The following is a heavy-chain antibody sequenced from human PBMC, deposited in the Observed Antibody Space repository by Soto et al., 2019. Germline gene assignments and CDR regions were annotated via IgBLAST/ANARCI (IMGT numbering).Heavy chain of an antibody. CDR1: GGSISSYY. CDR3: ARLLGADYYGMDV. CDR2: IYYSGST. D-gene: IGHD3-16*01. Sequence: KPSETLSLTCTVSGGSISSYYWSWIRQPPGKGLEWIGYIYYSGSTNYNPSLKSRVTISVDTSKNQFSLKLSSVTAADTAVYYCARLLGADYYGMDVWGQGTTVTVSS. V-gene: IGHV4-59*01. J-gene: IGHJ6*02.